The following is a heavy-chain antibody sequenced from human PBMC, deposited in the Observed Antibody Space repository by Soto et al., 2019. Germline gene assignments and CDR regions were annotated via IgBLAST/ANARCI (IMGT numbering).Heavy chain of an antibody. Sequence: GSLRLSCAASGCTFSNAWMSWVRQAPGKGLEWVGRIKSKSDGGTTDYAAPVKGRFTISRDDSKNTLYLQMNSVETEDTAVYYCTLRSGYYYTVDFWGQGTLVTVSS. CDR2: IKSKSDGGTT. CDR3: TLRSGYYYTVDF. V-gene: IGHV3-15*01. J-gene: IGHJ4*02. D-gene: IGHD3-22*01. CDR1: GCTFSNAW.